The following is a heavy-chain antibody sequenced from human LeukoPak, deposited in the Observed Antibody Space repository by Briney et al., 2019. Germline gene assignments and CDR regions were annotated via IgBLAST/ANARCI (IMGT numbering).Heavy chain of an antibody. CDR3: TTGTY. CDR2: IRSKTDGGTA. CDR1: GFTFSNPW. J-gene: IGHJ4*02. Sequence: PGGSLRLSCAASGFTFSNPWMSWVRQAPGKGLGWVGLIRSKTDGGTADYAARVKDRIIISRDDSKNTQYHQMNSLKNEDTAVYYCTTGTYWGQGTLVTVSS. V-gene: IGHV3-15*01.